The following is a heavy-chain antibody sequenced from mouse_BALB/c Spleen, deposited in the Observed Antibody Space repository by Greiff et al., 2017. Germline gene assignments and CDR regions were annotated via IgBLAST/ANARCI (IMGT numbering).Heavy chain of an antibody. Sequence: QVQLQQPGAELVKPGASVKLSCKASGYTFTSYWMHWVKQRPGQGLEWIGEINPSNGRTNYNEKFKSKATLTVDKSSSTAYMQLSSLTSEDSAVYYCARPYYGSLYAMDYWGQGTSVTVSS. J-gene: IGHJ4*01. CDR3: ARPYYGSLYAMDY. D-gene: IGHD1-1*01. CDR2: INPSNGRT. V-gene: IGHV1S81*02. CDR1: GYTFTSYW.